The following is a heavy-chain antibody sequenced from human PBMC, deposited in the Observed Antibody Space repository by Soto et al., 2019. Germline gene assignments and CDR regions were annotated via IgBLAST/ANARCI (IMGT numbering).Heavy chain of an antibody. Sequence: PSETLSLTCAVSGGSINSGGYSWSWIRQPPWKGLEWIGYIYHGGNSYYNPSLKSRVIISVDRSKNQFSLKLNSVTAADTAVYSCARARVRGPFNWFDPWGLGXLVTVYS. CDR3: ARARVRGPFNWFDP. CDR1: GGSINSGGYS. J-gene: IGHJ5*02. V-gene: IGHV4-30-2*01. D-gene: IGHD3-10*01. CDR2: IYHGGNS.